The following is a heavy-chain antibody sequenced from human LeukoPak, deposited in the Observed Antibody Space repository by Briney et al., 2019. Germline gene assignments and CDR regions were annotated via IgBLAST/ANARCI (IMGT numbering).Heavy chain of an antibody. CDR2: IIPIFGTA. V-gene: IGHV1-69*13. CDR3: ARTYYYGS. D-gene: IGHD3-10*01. CDR1: GGTSSSYA. Sequence: ASVKVSCTASGGTSSSYAISWVRQAPGQGLEWMGGIIPIFGTANYAQKFQGRVTITADESTSTAYMELSSLRSEDTAVYYCARTYYYGSWGQGTLVTVSS. J-gene: IGHJ4*02.